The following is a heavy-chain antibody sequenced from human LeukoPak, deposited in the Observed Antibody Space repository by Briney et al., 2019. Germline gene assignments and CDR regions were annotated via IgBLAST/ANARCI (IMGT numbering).Heavy chain of an antibody. Sequence: GGSLRLSCAASGFTFSDYPMHWVRQAPGKGLEYVSAITTNGGTTYYATSVKGRFIISRDNAKNTLDLQMNGLTVEDTAVYYCARGGVGSFDYWGQGIVVIVSS. D-gene: IGHD3-10*01. CDR1: GFTFSDYP. CDR3: ARGGVGSFDY. V-gene: IGHV3-64*01. CDR2: ITTNGGTT. J-gene: IGHJ4*02.